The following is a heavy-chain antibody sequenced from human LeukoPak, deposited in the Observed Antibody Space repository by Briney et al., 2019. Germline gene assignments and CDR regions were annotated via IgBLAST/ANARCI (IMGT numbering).Heavy chain of an antibody. J-gene: IGHJ4*02. CDR1: GFTFSIYG. V-gene: IGHV3-33*01. D-gene: IGHD3-22*01. CDR2: IWYDGSNK. CDR3: ARGEYYDSSGCDY. Sequence: GRSVTLPCTASGFTFSIYGVHWLRQAPGKGLESVAVIWYDGSNKYYADSVKGRFTISRDNSKNTLYLQMNSLRGEDTAVYYCARGEYYDSSGCDYWGQGTLVTVSS.